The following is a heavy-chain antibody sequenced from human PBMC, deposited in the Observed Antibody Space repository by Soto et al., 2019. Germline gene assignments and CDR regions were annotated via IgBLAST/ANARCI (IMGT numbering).Heavy chain of an antibody. CDR3: AKGMGVAVSAGDV. CDR2: ISYDGSNK. Sequence: GGSLRLSCAASGFTFSSYGMHWVRQALGKGLEWVAVISYDGSNKYYADSVKGRFTISRDNSKNTLYLQMNSLRAEDTAVYYCAKGMGVAVSAGDVWGQGTTVTVSS. D-gene: IGHD6-19*01. CDR1: GFTFSSYG. V-gene: IGHV3-30*18. J-gene: IGHJ6*02.